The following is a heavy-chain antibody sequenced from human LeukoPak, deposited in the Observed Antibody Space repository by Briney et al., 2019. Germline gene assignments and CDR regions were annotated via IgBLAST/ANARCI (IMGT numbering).Heavy chain of an antibody. CDR3: ARGPIFIAVAMFDY. Sequence: SETLSLTCAVYGGSFSGYYWSWIRQPPGKGLEWIGEINHSGSTNYNPSLKSRVTISVDTSKIQFSLKLSSVTAADTAVYYCARGPIFIAVAMFDYWGQGTLVTVSS. D-gene: IGHD6-19*01. CDR2: INHSGST. CDR1: GGSFSGYY. J-gene: IGHJ4*02. V-gene: IGHV4-34*01.